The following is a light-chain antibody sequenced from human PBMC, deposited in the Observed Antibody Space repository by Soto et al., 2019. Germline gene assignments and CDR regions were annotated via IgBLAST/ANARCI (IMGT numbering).Light chain of an antibody. CDR1: RSDIGAYNY. V-gene: IGLV2-14*01. CDR3: PSSTTTNTLA. J-gene: IGLJ2*01. CDR2: DVY. Sequence: QSALTQPASVSGSPGQSITNSCTGTRSDIGAYNYVSWFQQNPGKAPKCMIYDVYSRPSGVSHRFSGSKSANTASLTISGLQAEDEAVYYCPSSTTTNTLALGGGTKLTVL.